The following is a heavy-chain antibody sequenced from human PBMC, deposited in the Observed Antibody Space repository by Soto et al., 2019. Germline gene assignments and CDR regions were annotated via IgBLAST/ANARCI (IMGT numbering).Heavy chain of an antibody. V-gene: IGHV1-69*13. Sequence: SVKVSCKASGGTFSSYAISWVRQAPGQGLEWMGGIIPIFGTANYAQKFQGRVTITADESTSTAYMELSSLRSEDTAVYYCARLPVADLYQDYWGQGTLVTVSS. D-gene: IGHD6-19*01. CDR3: ARLPVADLYQDY. CDR1: GGTFSSYA. J-gene: IGHJ4*02. CDR2: IIPIFGTA.